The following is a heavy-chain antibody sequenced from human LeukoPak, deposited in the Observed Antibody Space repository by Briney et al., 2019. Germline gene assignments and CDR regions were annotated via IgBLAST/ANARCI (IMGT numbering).Heavy chain of an antibody. J-gene: IGHJ4*02. CDR3: ASLDTDMVRLGGY. D-gene: IGHD5-18*01. CDR2: IKQDGSEK. CDR1: GFTFSRYW. Sequence: GGSLRLSCVASGFTFSRYWMSWVRQAPGKGLEWVAMIKQDGSEKYYVDSAKGRFIISTDNAKNSLYLQMNALRPEDTALYYCASLDTDMVRLGGYWGQGTLVTVSS. V-gene: IGHV3-7*01.